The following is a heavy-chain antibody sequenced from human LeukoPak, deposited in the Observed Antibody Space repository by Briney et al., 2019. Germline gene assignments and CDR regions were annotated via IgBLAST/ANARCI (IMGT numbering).Heavy chain of an antibody. CDR2: IYYSGST. J-gene: IGHJ4*02. V-gene: IGHV4-59*05. Sequence: TSETLSLTCTVSGGSISSYYWSWIRQPAGKGLEWIGSIYYSGSTYYNPSLKSRVTISVDTSKNQFSLKLSSVTAADTAVYYCARVGIAAAGSAFDYWGQGTLVTVSS. CDR3: ARVGIAAAGSAFDY. CDR1: GGSISSYY. D-gene: IGHD6-13*01.